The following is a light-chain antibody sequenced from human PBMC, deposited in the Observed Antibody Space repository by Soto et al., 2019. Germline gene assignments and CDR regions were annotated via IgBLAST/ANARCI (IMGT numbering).Light chain of an antibody. Sequence: QSVLTQPASVSGSPGQSITLSCTGTSSDVGGYNYVSWYQQHPGKAPKLMIYDVSNRPSGVSNRFFGSKSGNTASLTISGLQAEDEADYYCSSYTSSSTYVFGTGTKVTVL. CDR3: SSYTSSSTYV. J-gene: IGLJ1*01. CDR2: DVS. CDR1: SSDVGGYNY. V-gene: IGLV2-14*01.